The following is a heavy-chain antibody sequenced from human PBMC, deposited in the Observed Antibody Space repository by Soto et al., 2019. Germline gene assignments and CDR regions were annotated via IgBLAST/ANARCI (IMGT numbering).Heavy chain of an antibody. CDR1: GFTFRNYA. V-gene: IGHV3-30*03. J-gene: IGHJ4*02. CDR2: ISYDGSKK. CDR3: VRAPGSATVTTSYVDY. D-gene: IGHD4-17*01. Sequence: GGSLRLSCAASGFTFRNYAMHWVRQAPGKGLEWVVVISYDGSKKYYADSLEGRFTISRDNSNNTLYLQMNSLTDEDTAVYYCVRAPGSATVTTSYVDYWGQGTRGTVS.